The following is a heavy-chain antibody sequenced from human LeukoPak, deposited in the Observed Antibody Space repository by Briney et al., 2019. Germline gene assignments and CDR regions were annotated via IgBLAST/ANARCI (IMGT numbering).Heavy chain of an antibody. D-gene: IGHD3-10*01. CDR3: ERDFQTRVRGVEVSFDP. CDR1: GYTFTSYG. Sequence: ASVKVSCKASGYTFTSYGISWVRQAPGQGLEWMGCISAYNGNTNYAQKLQGRVTMTTDTTTSTPYIELRSLRSEDTTVYYCERDFQTRVRGVEVSFDPWAREPWSASPQ. J-gene: IGHJ5*02. V-gene: IGHV1-18*01. CDR2: ISAYNGNT.